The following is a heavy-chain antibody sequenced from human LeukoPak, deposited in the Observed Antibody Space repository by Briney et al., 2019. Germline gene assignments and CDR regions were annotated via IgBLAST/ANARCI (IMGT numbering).Heavy chain of an antibody. V-gene: IGHV4-39*07. D-gene: IGHD3-10*01. J-gene: IGHJ4*02. CDR2: IYDSGST. CDR3: ARSSASDY. Sequence: PSETLSLTCTVSGGSIRSSYYYWGWIRQPPGKGLEWIGSIYDSGSTNYNPSLKSRVTISVDTSKNQFSLKLSSVTAADTAVYYCARSSASDYWGQGTLVTVPS. CDR1: GGSIRSSYYY.